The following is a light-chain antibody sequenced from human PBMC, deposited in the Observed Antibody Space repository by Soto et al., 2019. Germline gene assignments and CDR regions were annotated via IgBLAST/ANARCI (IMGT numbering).Light chain of an antibody. J-gene: IGKJ4*01. CDR1: QSISSNF. CDR2: GAS. Sequence: EIVLTQSPGTLSLSPGEGATLSCRASQSISSNFLAWYQQKRGQAPRLLIHGASNRATGIPDRFSGSGSGTDFTLTISRLEPEDFAVYYCQQHGSSPLTFGGGTKVDI. V-gene: IGKV3-20*01. CDR3: QQHGSSPLT.